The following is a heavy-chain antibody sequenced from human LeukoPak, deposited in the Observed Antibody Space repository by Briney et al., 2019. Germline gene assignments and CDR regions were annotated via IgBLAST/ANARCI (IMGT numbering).Heavy chain of an antibody. J-gene: IGHJ5*02. Sequence: SVKVSCKASGGTFSSYAISWVRQAPGQGLEWMGGIIPIFGTANYAQKFQGRVTITADESTSTAYMELSSLRSEDTAVYYCARDGPLIAVALNNWFDPWGQGTLVTVSS. CDR3: ARDGPLIAVALNNWFDP. V-gene: IGHV1-69*13. CDR2: IIPIFGTA. D-gene: IGHD6-19*01. CDR1: GGTFSSYA.